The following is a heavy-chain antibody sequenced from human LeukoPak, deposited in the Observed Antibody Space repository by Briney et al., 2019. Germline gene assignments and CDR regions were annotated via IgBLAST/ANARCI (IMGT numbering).Heavy chain of an antibody. V-gene: IGHV4-30-2*01. Sequence: SQTLSLTCAVSGGSISSGGYSWSWIRQPPGKGLEWIGYIYHSGSTYYNPSLKSRVTISVDRSKNQFSLKLSSVTAADTAVYYCARSSRYYDSSGYYSEAFDIWGQGTMVTGSS. CDR3: ARSSRYYDSSGYYSEAFDI. J-gene: IGHJ3*02. D-gene: IGHD3-22*01. CDR2: IYHSGST. CDR1: GGSISSGGYS.